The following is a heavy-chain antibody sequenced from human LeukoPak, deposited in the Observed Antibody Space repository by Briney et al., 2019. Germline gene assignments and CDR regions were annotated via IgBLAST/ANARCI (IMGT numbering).Heavy chain of an antibody. Sequence: GGSLRLSCAASGFTFSSYAMHWVRQAPGKGLEWVSSISSSSSYIYYADSVKGRFTISRDNAKNSLYLQMNSLRAEDTAVYYCASSEGQQAYGMDVWGQGTTVTVSS. V-gene: IGHV3-21*01. CDR1: GFTFSSYA. J-gene: IGHJ6*02. CDR3: ASSEGQQAYGMDV. D-gene: IGHD6-13*01. CDR2: ISSSSSYI.